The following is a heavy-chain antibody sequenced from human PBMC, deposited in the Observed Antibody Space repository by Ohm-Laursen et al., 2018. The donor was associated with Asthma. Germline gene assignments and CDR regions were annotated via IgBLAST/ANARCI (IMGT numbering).Heavy chain of an antibody. V-gene: IGHV3-9*01. CDR2: ISWNSGSI. CDR3: ARAPTITMVFGIYYYYGMDV. J-gene: IGHJ6*02. Sequence: SLRLSCSASGFTFDDYAMHWVRQAPGKGLEWVSGISWNSGSIGYADSVKGRFTISRDNAKNSLYLQMNSLRAEDTALYYCARAPTITMVFGIYYYYGMDVWGQGTTVTVSS. CDR1: GFTFDDYA. D-gene: IGHD3-10*01.